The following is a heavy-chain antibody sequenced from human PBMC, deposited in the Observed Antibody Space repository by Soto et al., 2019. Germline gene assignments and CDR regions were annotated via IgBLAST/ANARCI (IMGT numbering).Heavy chain of an antibody. J-gene: IGHJ2*01. D-gene: IGHD2-15*01. CDR1: GFTFSSYA. V-gene: IGHV3-23*01. CDR3: AKDIGGGNPRTKNWYFDL. Sequence: GGSLRLSCAASGFTFSSYAMSWVRQAPGKGLEWVSAISGSGGSTYYADSVKGRFTISRDNSKNTLYLQMNSLRAEDTAVYYCAKDIGGGNPRTKNWYFDLSGRGTLVTVSS. CDR2: ISGSGGST.